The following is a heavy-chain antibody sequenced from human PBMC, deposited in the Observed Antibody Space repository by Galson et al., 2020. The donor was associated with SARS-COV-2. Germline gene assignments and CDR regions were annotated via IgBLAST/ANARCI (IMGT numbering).Heavy chain of an antibody. CDR1: GYSFTSYW. Sequence: GASLKISCKGSGYSFTSYWIGWVRQMPGKGLEWMGIIYPGDSDTRYSPSFQGQVTISADKSISTAYLQWSSLKASDTAMYYCARQLPSSVGIYYYYGMDVWGQGTTVTVSS. V-gene: IGHV5-51*01. CDR2: IYPGDSDT. J-gene: IGHJ6*02. CDR3: ARQLPSSVGIYYYYGMDV. D-gene: IGHD5-18*01.